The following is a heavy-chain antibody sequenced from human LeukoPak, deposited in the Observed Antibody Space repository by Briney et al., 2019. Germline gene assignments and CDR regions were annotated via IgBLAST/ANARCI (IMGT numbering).Heavy chain of an antibody. D-gene: IGHD2-15*01. V-gene: IGHV3-23*01. CDR2: ISGSGGNT. CDR3: ARDRLVATIDY. J-gene: IGHJ4*02. Sequence: GGSLRLSCAASGFTFSSYAMSWVRQAPGKGLEWVSVISGSGGNTYYADSVKGRFTISRDNSKNTLYLQMNSLRAEDTAVYYCARDRLVATIDYWGQGTLVTVSS. CDR1: GFTFSSYA.